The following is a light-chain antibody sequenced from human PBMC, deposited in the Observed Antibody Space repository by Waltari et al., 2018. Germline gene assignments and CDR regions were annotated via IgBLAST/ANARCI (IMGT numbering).Light chain of an antibody. CDR2: KIS. J-gene: IGKJ1*01. CDR3: MQATHWPLT. Sequence: DVVLSQSPLFLPVTLGQPASISCKSSQSLVHSDGKIYLNWFQQRPGQSPRRLICKISNRDSGVPDRFSGSGSGTEFTLKISRVEAEDVGVYYCMQATHWPLTFGQGTKVEIK. V-gene: IGKV2-30*02. CDR1: QSLVHSDGKIY.